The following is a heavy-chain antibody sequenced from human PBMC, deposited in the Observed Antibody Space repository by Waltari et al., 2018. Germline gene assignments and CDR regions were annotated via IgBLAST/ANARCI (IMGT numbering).Heavy chain of an antibody. V-gene: IGHV2-5*01. CDR1: GFSLSTSGVG. CDR2: IYWNDDK. D-gene: IGHD6-13*01. Sequence: QITLKESGPTLVKPTQTLTLTCTFSGFSLSTSGVGVGWIRQPPGKALEWLALIYWNDDKRYSPSLKSRLTITKDTSKNQVVLTMTNMDPVDTATYYCAHRGSSSWDWNWYFDLWGRGTLVTVSS. CDR3: AHRGSSSWDWNWYFDL. J-gene: IGHJ2*01.